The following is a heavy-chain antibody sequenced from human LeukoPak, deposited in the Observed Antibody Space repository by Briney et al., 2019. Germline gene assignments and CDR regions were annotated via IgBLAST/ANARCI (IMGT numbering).Heavy chain of an antibody. V-gene: IGHV4-61*01. CDR1: GGSIRSSYYY. Sequence: SETLSLTCTVSGGSIRSSYYYWGWIRQPPGKGLEWIGYIYYSGSTNYNPSLKSRVTISVDTSKNQFSLKLSSVTAADTAVYYCARDTFPHSSSWSRRYYYGMDVWGQGTTVTVSS. CDR2: IYYSGST. D-gene: IGHD6-13*01. CDR3: ARDTFPHSSSWSRRYYYGMDV. J-gene: IGHJ6*02.